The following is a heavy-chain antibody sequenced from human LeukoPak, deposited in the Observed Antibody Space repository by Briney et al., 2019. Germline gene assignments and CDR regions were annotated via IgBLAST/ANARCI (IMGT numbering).Heavy chain of an antibody. D-gene: IGHD3-10*01. CDR3: AGTMVRGVIRSLDY. CDR2: IYYSGST. CDR1: GGSISSYY. Sequence: SETLSLTCTVSGGSISSYYWSWIRQPPGKGLEWIGYIYYSGSTYYNPSLKSRVTISVDRSKNQFSLKLSFVTAADTAVYYCAGTMVRGVIRSLDYWGQGTLVTVSS. V-gene: IGHV4-59*12. J-gene: IGHJ4*02.